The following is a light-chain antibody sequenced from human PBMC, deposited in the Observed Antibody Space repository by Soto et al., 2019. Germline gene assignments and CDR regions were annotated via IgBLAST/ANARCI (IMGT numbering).Light chain of an antibody. CDR2: GAS. CDR1: QSVASSY. J-gene: IGKJ1*01. Sequence: EIVLTQSPGTLSLSPGERATLSCRASQSVASSYLAWYQQKPGQAPRLVIHGASSRATGIPDRFSGSGSGTDFILTISRLEPEDFAVYYCQRYNDWPPWTLGQGTKVDIK. V-gene: IGKV3-20*01. CDR3: QRYNDWPPWT.